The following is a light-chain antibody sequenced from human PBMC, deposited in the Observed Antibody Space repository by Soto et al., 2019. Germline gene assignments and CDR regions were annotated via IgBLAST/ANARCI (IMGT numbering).Light chain of an antibody. CDR3: QQYGSSGT. CDR2: GAS. V-gene: IGKV3-20*01. J-gene: IGKJ1*01. CDR1: QSVSSSY. Sequence: VMTQSPATLSVSPGERVTLSCRASQSVSSSYLTWYQQKPGQAPRLLIYGASNRATGIPDRFSGSGSGTDFTLTISRLEPEDFAVYYCQQYGSSGTFGQGTKVDIK.